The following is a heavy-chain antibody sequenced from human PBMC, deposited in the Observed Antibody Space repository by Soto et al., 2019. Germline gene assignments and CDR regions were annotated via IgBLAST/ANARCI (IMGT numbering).Heavy chain of an antibody. CDR2: ISSSSSTI. V-gene: IGHV3-48*02. J-gene: IGHJ6*02. CDR1: GFTFSSYS. CDR3: ARELSYYDSSGFRDYYGMDV. D-gene: IGHD3-22*01. Sequence: PGGSLRLSCAASGFTFSSYSVNWVRQAPGKGLEWVSSISSSSSTIYYADSVKGRFTISRDNAKNSLYLQMNSLRDEDTAVYYCARELSYYDSSGFRDYYGMDVWGQGTTVTVSS.